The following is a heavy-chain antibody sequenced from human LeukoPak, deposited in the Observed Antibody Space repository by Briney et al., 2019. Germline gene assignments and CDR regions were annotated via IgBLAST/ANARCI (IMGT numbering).Heavy chain of an antibody. CDR1: GFIFNTYW. CDR2: IKQDGSEK. CDR3: ARARGYFDY. J-gene: IGHJ4*02. V-gene: IGHV3-7*01. Sequence: PGGSLRLSCAASGFIFNTYWMSWVRQAPGKGLEWVANIKQDGSEKYYVDSVKGRFTLSRDNAKNSLSLQMSSLRAEDTAVYYCARARGYFDYWGQGTLVTVSS.